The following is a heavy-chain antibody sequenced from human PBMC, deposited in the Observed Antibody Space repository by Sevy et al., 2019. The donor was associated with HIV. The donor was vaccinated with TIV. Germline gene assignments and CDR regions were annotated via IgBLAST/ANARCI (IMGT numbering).Heavy chain of an antibody. CDR2: ISYDGCNT. D-gene: IGHD1-1*01. V-gene: IGHV3-30*18. CDR3: AKQDNWNDFPFDY. J-gene: IGHJ4*02. CDR1: GFSFRNYG. Sequence: GGSLRLSCAASGFSFRNYGMHWVRQAPGKGLEWVAVISYDGCNTHYADSVKGRFTISRDNSKNTLFLQMSSLRAEDMAVYHCAKQDNWNDFPFDYWGQGILVTVSS.